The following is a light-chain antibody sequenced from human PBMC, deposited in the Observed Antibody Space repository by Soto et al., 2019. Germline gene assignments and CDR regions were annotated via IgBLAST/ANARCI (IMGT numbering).Light chain of an antibody. V-gene: IGLV4-60*02. J-gene: IGLJ3*02. Sequence: QLVLTQSSSASASLGSSVKLTCTLSRGHSSYIIAWHQQQPGKAPRYLMKLEGSGSYNKGSGVPDRFSGFSSGADRYLTISNLQFEDEADYYCETWDSNTWVFGGGTKLTVL. CDR3: ETWDSNTWV. CDR1: RGHSSYI. CDR2: LEGSGSY.